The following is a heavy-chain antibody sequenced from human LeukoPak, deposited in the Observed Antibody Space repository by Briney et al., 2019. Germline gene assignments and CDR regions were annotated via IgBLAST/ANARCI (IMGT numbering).Heavy chain of an antibody. V-gene: IGHV3-74*01. D-gene: IGHD5-18*01. CDR1: GFTFSNYW. CDR2: INTDGSST. CDR3: ARDRRSWIQLWLYDY. Sequence: PGGSLRLSCAASGFTFSNYWMHWVRQAPGKGLVWVSRINTDGSSTTYADSVKGRFTISRDNAKNTLYLQMNSLRAEDTAVYYCARDRRSWIQLWLYDYWGQGTLVTVSS. J-gene: IGHJ4*02.